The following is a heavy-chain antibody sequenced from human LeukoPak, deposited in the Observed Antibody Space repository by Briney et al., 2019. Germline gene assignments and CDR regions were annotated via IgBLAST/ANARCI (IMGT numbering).Heavy chain of an antibody. CDR3: ARGSSGWPPLFNY. J-gene: IGHJ4*02. D-gene: IGHD6-19*01. Sequence: RGSLRLSCAASGFTFSSYEMNWVRQAPGKGLEWVSYISSSGSTIYYADSVKGRFTISRDNAKNSLYLQMNSLRAEDTAVYYCARGSSGWPPLFNYWGQGTLVTVSS. CDR2: ISSSGSTI. CDR1: GFTFSSYE. V-gene: IGHV3-48*03.